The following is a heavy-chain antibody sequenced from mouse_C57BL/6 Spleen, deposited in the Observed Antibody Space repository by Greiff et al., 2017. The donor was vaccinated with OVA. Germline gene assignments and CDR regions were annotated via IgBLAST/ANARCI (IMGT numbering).Heavy chain of an antibody. CDR3: ARKGYSNYFDY. CDR1: GYSITSGYY. CDR2: ISYDGSN. Sequence: ESGPGLVKPSQSLSLTCSVTGYSITSGYYWNWIRQFPGNKLEWMGYISYDGSNNYNPSLKNRISITRGTSKNQFFLKLNSVTTEDTATYYCARKGYSNYFDYWGQGTTLTVSS. V-gene: IGHV3-6*01. D-gene: IGHD2-5*01. J-gene: IGHJ2*01.